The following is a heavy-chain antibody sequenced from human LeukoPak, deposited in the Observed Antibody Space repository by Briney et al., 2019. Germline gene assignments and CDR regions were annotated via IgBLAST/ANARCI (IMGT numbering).Heavy chain of an antibody. J-gene: IGHJ4*02. CDR1: GFTFSSYA. Sequence: GGSLRLSCAASGFTFSSYAMSWVRQAPGKGLQWVSTISGSGGSTYYADSVKGRFTVSRDNSKNTLYLQMNSLRAEDTAVYFCAKDVTLVTPGTLMVYFDYWGKGTPVTVS. D-gene: IGHD4-23*01. CDR2: ISGSGGST. CDR3: AKDVTLVTPGTLMVYFDY. V-gene: IGHV3-23*01.